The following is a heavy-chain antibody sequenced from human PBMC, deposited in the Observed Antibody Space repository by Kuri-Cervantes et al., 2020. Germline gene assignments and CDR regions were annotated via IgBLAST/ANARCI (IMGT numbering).Heavy chain of an antibody. Sequence: GSLRLSCTVSGGSISSYYWGWIRQPPGRGLEWIGSIYYNGSTYYNPSLKSRVTISVDTSNNQFSLKLSSVTAADTAVYYCARRFSGYDSRFDPWGQGTLVTVSS. CDR3: ARRFSGYDSRFDP. J-gene: IGHJ5*02. CDR2: IYYNGST. V-gene: IGHV4-39*01. D-gene: IGHD5-12*01. CDR1: GGSISSYY.